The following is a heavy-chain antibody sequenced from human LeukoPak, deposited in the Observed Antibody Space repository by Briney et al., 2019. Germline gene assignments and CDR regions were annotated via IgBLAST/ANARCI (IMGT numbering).Heavy chain of an antibody. J-gene: IGHJ3*02. CDR1: GGSISSYY. CDR3: ARSQNPQRAFDI. Sequence: PSETLSLTCTVSGGSISSYYWSWIRQPPGKGLEWIGYIYYSGSTNYNPSLKSRVTISVDTSKNQFSLKLSSVTAADTAVYYCARSQNPQRAFDIWGQGTMVTVSS. V-gene: IGHV4-59*01. CDR2: IYYSGST.